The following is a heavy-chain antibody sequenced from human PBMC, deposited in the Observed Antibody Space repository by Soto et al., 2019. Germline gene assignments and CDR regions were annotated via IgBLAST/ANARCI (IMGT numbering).Heavy chain of an antibody. D-gene: IGHD2-21*02. CDR2: VNPSGGHT. CDR1: GDTCTDYN. CDR3: ARGGHAVVVTAALDY. Sequence: QVQLMQSGAEVKKPGASVKVSCKASGDTCTDYNIHWVRQAPGQGLEWMGTVNPSGGHTTYAQHFLGRVTMTGYPSSRAPDMELQSLPSAATAIYYCARGGHAVVVTAALDYWGQGTLVTVSS. J-gene: IGHJ4*02. V-gene: IGHV1-46*01.